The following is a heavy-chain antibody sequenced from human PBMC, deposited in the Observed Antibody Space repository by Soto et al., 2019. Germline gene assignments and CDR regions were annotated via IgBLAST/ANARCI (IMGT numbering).Heavy chain of an antibody. Sequence: GGSLRLSCAASGFTFSSYAMSWVRQAPGKGLEWVSAISGSGGSTYYADSVKGRFTISRDNSKNTLYLQMNSLRAEDTAVYFCAKDSTRPYGSGIDIFDPWGQGTLVTVSS. J-gene: IGHJ5*02. V-gene: IGHV3-23*01. CDR1: GFTFSSYA. CDR2: ISGSGGST. D-gene: IGHD3-10*01. CDR3: AKDSTRPYGSGIDIFDP.